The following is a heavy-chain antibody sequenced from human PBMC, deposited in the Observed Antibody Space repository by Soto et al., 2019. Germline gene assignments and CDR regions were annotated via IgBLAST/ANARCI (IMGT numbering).Heavy chain of an antibody. V-gene: IGHV4-59*01. J-gene: IGHJ4*02. D-gene: IGHD3-9*01. CDR1: GGSISSYY. Sequence: SETLSLTCTVSGGSISSYYWSWIRQPPGKGLEWIGYIYYSGSTNYNPSLKSRVTISVDTSKNQFSLKLSSVTAADTAAYYCASIRYFDWCFDYWGQGTLVTVSS. CDR3: ASIRYFDWCFDY. CDR2: IYYSGST.